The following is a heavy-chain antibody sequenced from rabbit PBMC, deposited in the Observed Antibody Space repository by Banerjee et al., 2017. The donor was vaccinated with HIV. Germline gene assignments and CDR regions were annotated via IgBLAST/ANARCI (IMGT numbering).Heavy chain of an antibody. V-gene: IGHV1S45*01. D-gene: IGHD1-1*01. CDR1: GFSFSNNYW. J-gene: IGHJ4*01. CDR2: ITSNSGVT. CDR3: ARDPYGLNSGGVLSL. Sequence: QEQLEESGGGLVKPGGTLTLTRTASGFSFSNNYWICWVRQAPGKGLEWIACITSNSGVTYYASWAKGRFTISKTSTTVTLQMTSLTTADTATYFCARDPYGLNSGGVLSLWGPGTLVTVS.